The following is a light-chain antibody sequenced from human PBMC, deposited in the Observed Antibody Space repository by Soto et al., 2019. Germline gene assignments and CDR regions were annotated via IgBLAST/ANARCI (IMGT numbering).Light chain of an antibody. V-gene: IGKV3-11*01. CDR3: QQRYNWPLT. CDR2: AVS. Sequence: EIVLTQSPATLSLSPGERATLSCRASQSVSSYLGWYQQKPGQAPRLLIYAVSNRATGIPARFSGSGSGTDFTLTISSLEPEDFALYYCQQRYNWPLTFGGGTKVEIK. CDR1: QSVSSY. J-gene: IGKJ4*01.